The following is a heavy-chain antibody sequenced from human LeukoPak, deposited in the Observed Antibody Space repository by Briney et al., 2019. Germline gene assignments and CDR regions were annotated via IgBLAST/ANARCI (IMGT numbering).Heavy chain of an antibody. J-gene: IGHJ6*03. CDR2: ISSSSAHI. D-gene: IGHD2/OR15-2a*01. Sequence: PGGSLRLSCAASGFTFSSHTMTWVRQAPGKGLEWVSSISSSSAHIYYADSVEGRFTISRDNAKNSLILQMNSLTAGDTAVYYCARDATTLPYFSYYYMDVWGKGTTVTASS. CDR3: ARDATTLPYFSYYYMDV. CDR1: GFTFSSHT. V-gene: IGHV3-21*01.